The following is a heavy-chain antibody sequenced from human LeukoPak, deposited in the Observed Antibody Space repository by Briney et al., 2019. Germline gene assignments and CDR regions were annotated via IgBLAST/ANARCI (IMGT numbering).Heavy chain of an antibody. Sequence: PSETLSLTCTVSRGSISPNYWTWIRQPPGKGLEWIGYIYYSGSTNYNPSLKSRVTISLDTSRSQFSLTLSSVTAADTAVYYCARLLDYDSSGYPDTFDIWGQGTMVTVSS. V-gene: IGHV4-59*01. CDR3: ARLLDYDSSGYPDTFDI. CDR2: IYYSGST. D-gene: IGHD3-22*01. CDR1: RGSISPNY. J-gene: IGHJ3*02.